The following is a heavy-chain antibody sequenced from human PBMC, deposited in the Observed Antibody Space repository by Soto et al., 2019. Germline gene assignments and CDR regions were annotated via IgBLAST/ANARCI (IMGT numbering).Heavy chain of an antibody. V-gene: IGHV3-30*18. CDR1: GFTFSSYG. Sequence: GGSLRLSCAASGFTFSSYGMHWVRQAPGKGLEWVAVISYDGSNKYYADSVKGRFTISRDNSKNTLYLQMNSLRAEDTAVYYCAKDGWLSPDEYYYYYYMDVWGKGTTVTVSS. D-gene: IGHD3-22*01. J-gene: IGHJ6*03. CDR3: AKDGWLSPDEYYYYYYMDV. CDR2: ISYDGSNK.